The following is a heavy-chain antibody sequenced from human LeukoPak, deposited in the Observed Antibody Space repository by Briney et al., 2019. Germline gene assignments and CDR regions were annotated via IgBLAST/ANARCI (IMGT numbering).Heavy chain of an antibody. J-gene: IGHJ3*02. CDR3: ARVLPPRWSSWPKEHAFDI. CDR1: GYTFTSYG. V-gene: IGHV1-18*01. Sequence: ASVKVSCKASGYTFTSYGISWVRQAPGQGLEWMGWISAYNGNTNYAQKLQGRVTMTTDTSTSTAYMELRSLRSDDAAVYYCARVLPPRWSSWPKEHAFDIWGQGTMVTVSS. D-gene: IGHD6-13*01. CDR2: ISAYNGNT.